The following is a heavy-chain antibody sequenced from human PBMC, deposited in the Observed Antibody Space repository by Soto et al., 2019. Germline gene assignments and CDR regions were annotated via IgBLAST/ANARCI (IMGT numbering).Heavy chain of an antibody. CDR2: IDPSDSYT. Sequence: GESLKISFRGSGYRFTSYWISWVRQMPGKGLEWMGRIDPSDSYTNYSPSFQGHVTISADKSISTAYLQWSSLKASDTAMYYCARRRMSAVAGFDYWGQGTLVTVSS. CDR3: ARRRMSAVAGFDY. V-gene: IGHV5-10-1*01. D-gene: IGHD6-19*01. CDR1: GYRFTSYW. J-gene: IGHJ4*02.